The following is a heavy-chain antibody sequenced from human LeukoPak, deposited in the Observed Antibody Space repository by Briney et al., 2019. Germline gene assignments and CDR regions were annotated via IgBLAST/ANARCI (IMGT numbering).Heavy chain of an antibody. J-gene: IGHJ4*02. CDR2: IHSDGSGA. V-gene: IGHV3-74*01. Sequence: GGSLRLSCAASGFTFSNYWMNWVRQAPGKGLVCVSHIHSDGSGASYADSVKGRFTISRDNAKNTLYLQMNSLRADDTAVYYCARDGDSPDSSGYYLDYWGQGTLVTVSS. D-gene: IGHD3-22*01. CDR1: GFTFSNYW. CDR3: ARDGDSPDSSGYYLDY.